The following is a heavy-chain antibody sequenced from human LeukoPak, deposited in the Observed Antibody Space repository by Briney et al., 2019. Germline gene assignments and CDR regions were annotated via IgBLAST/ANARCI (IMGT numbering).Heavy chain of an antibody. J-gene: IGHJ4*02. D-gene: IGHD3-16*02. Sequence: ASVKVSCKASGYTFTGYYMHWVRQAPGQGLEWMGWINPNSGNTNYAQKLQGRVTMTTDTSTSTAYMELRSLRSDDTAVYYCAISLGELSLNDYWGQGTLVTVSS. CDR1: GYTFTGYY. CDR3: AISLGELSLNDY. CDR2: INPNSGNT. V-gene: IGHV1-18*04.